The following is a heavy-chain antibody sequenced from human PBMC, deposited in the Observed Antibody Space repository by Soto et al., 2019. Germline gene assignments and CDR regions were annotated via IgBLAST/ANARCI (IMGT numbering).Heavy chain of an antibody. CDR3: ARAYDYVWGSYRAPFDY. CDR2: INPSGGST. Sequence: GASVKVSCKASGYTFTSYYMHWVRRAPGQGLEWMGIINPSGGSTSYAQKFQGRVTMTRDTSTSTVYMELSSLRSEDTAVYYCARAYDYVWGSYRAPFDYWGQGTLVTAPQ. CDR1: GYTFTSYY. D-gene: IGHD3-16*01. J-gene: IGHJ4*02. V-gene: IGHV1-46*01.